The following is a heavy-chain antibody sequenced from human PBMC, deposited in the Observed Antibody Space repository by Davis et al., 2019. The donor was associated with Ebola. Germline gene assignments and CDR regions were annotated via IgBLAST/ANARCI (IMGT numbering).Heavy chain of an antibody. Sequence: GESLKISCAASVFPFSGYGMHWVRQAPGKGLEWVAVISYDGSNKYYADSVKGRFTISRDNSKNTLYLQMNSLRAEDTAVYYCARERRWFGELAIDYWGQGTLVTVSS. D-gene: IGHD3-10*01. J-gene: IGHJ4*02. V-gene: IGHV3-30*03. CDR3: ARERRWFGELAIDY. CDR1: VFPFSGYG. CDR2: ISYDGSNK.